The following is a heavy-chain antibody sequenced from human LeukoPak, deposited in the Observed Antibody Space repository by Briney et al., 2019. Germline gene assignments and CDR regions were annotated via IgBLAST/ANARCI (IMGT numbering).Heavy chain of an antibody. D-gene: IGHD2-15*01. CDR3: ATPLAYCRGGSCYDSGHFDY. Sequence: ASVKVSCKASGYPFTRYGIHWVRRAPGQGLEWVGVIDPNHGTAAYSQTFQGRVTMTRDMSTNTVYMDLSSLRPEDTAMYYCATPLAYCRGGSCYDSGHFDYWGQGTLVTVSS. CDR1: GYPFTRYG. J-gene: IGHJ4*02. CDR2: IDPNHGTA. V-gene: IGHV1-46*01.